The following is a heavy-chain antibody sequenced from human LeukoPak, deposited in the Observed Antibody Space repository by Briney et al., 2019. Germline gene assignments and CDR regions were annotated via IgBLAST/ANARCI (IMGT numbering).Heavy chain of an antibody. CDR2: MNPNSGNT. Sequence: ASVKASCKASGYTFTSYDINWVRQATGQGLEWMGWMNPNSGNTGYAQKFQGRVTITRNTSISTAYMELSSLRSEDTAVYYCARANYYDSSGYNGDPYYYYYMDVWGKGTTVTVSS. V-gene: IGHV1-8*03. J-gene: IGHJ6*03. CDR3: ARANYYDSSGYNGDPYYYYYMDV. D-gene: IGHD3-22*01. CDR1: GYTFTSYD.